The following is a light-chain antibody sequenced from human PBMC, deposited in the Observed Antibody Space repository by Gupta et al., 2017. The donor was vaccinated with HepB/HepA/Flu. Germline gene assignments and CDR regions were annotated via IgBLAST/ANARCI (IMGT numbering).Light chain of an antibody. J-gene: IGKJ2*01. V-gene: IGKV1-5*03. CDR1: QDITDQ. CDR2: EAS. CDR3: QPYNSHFPYS. Sequence: SHVPQSPSSLSASVGDRVTITCRTTQDITDQLAWYQQKPGTAPKLLIYEASTLQSGVPSRFSGSGSGTEFTLTISILQPEDFAPYYCQPYNSHFPYSFGQGTKLQI.